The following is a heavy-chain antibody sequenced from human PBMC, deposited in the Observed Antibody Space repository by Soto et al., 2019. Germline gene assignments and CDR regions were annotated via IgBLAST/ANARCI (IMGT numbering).Heavy chain of an antibody. D-gene: IGHD3-10*01. V-gene: IGHV4-30-2*01. CDR3: ARGATMVRGVPNWFDP. CDR1: GGSISSGGYS. J-gene: IGHJ5*02. Sequence: PSETLSLTCAVSGGSISSGGYSWSWIRRPPGKGLEWIGYIYHSGSTYYNPSLKSRVTISVDRSKNQFSLKLSSVTAADTAVYYCARGATMVRGVPNWFDPWGQGTLVTVSS. CDR2: IYHSGST.